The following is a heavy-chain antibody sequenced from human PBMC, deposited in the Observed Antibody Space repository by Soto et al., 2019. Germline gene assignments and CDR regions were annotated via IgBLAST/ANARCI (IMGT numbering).Heavy chain of an antibody. V-gene: IGHV1-18*01. D-gene: IGHD3-22*01. CDR1: GYTFSSYG. CDR3: ARDRDYYDNSGCYANDFRGFGL. CDR2: ISAYNGNA. Sequence: AASVKVSCKASGYTFSSYGISWVRQAPGQGLEWMGWISAYNGNAKYAQKVQGRVTTNTDTSTSTAYMELRSLRSDDTAVYYCARDRDYYDNSGCYANDFRGFGLWGQRTMGTVSS. J-gene: IGHJ3*01.